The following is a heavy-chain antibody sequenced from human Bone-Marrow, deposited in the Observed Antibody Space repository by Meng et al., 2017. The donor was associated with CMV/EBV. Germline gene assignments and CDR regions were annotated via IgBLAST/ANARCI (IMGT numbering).Heavy chain of an antibody. CDR2: INSDGSST. J-gene: IGHJ6*02. Sequence: GESLKISCAASGFTFSSYWMHWVRQAPGKGLVWVSRINSDGSSTSYADSVKGRFTISRDNAKNTLYLQMNSLRAEDTAVYYCARDREDGYNLEYNGMDVWGQGTTVTVSS. CDR1: GFTFSSYW. D-gene: IGHD5-24*01. CDR3: ARDREDGYNLEYNGMDV. V-gene: IGHV3-74*01.